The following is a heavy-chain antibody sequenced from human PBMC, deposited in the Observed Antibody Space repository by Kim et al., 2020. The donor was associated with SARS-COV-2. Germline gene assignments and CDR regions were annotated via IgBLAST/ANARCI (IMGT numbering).Heavy chain of an antibody. D-gene: IGHD3-10*01. J-gene: IGHJ5*02. Sequence: ASVKVSCKASGYTFTSYGISWVRQAPGQGLEWMGWISAYNGNTNYAQKLQGRVTMNTDTSTSTAYMELRSLRSDDTAVYYCARMGGSGKRITMVRGWFDPWGQGTLVTVSS. V-gene: IGHV1-18*01. CDR2: ISAYNGNT. CDR1: GYTFTSYG. CDR3: ARMGGSGKRITMVRGWFDP.